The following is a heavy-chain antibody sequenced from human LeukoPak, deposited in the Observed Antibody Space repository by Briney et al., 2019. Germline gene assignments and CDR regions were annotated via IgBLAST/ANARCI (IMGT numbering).Heavy chain of an antibody. V-gene: IGHV4-61*03. J-gene: IGHJ4*02. Sequence: SETLSLTCTVSGDSVSNGNYYWSWLRRPPGKALEWIGYIYYTGKTYYNPSLEGRVTILVDTSRNHFSVELSSVTAADTAVYYCARSQNYYGSGDYWSQGTLVTVSS. CDR1: GDSVSNGNYY. CDR2: IYYTGKT. CDR3: ARSQNYYGSGDY. D-gene: IGHD3-10*01.